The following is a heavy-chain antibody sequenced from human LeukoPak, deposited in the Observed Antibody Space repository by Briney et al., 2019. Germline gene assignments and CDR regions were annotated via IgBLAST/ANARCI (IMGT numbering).Heavy chain of an antibody. CDR1: GFTFSSYG. CDR3: AKRGYGCSGGSCYFDY. CDR2: IRYDGSNK. V-gene: IGHV3-30*02. J-gene: IGHJ4*02. D-gene: IGHD2-15*01. Sequence: GGPLRLSCAASGFTFSSYGMHWVRQAPGKGLEWVAFIRYDGSNKYYADSVKGRFTISRDSSKNTLYLQMNSLRAEDTAVYYCAKRGYGCSGGSCYFDYWGQGTLVTVSS.